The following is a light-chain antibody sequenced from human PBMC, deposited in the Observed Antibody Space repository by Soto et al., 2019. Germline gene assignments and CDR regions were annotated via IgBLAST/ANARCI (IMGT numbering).Light chain of an antibody. CDR3: SSYTSVTTFVV. V-gene: IGLV2-14*01. CDR1: SSDIGRYNF. Sequence: QSALTQPASVSGSPGQSITISCTGTSSDIGRYNFVSWYQQHPGKAPKLLVYEVTNRPSGVSNRFSGSKSGNTASLTIFGLQTEDEADYYCSSYTSVTTFVVFETGTKVTVL. CDR2: EVT. J-gene: IGLJ1*01.